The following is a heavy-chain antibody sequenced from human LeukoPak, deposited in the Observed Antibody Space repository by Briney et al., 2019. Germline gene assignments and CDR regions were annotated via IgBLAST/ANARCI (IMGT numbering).Heavy chain of an antibody. CDR1: GYTFISYN. D-gene: IGHD1-1*01. CDR3: ARVHRLTPIYGLDV. J-gene: IGHJ6*02. V-gene: IGHV1-18*01. CDR2: ISAYTGDT. Sequence: ALVKVSCKASGYTFISYNITWVRQAPGQGLEHMGWISAYTGDTNYVQSLQGRVTMTTDTSTSTAYLVLRSLRSDDTAVYYCARVHRLTPIYGLDVWGQGTTVIVSS.